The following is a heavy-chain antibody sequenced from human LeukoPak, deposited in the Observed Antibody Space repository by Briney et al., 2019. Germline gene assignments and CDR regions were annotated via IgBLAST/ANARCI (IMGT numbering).Heavy chain of an antibody. D-gene: IGHD6-19*01. CDR2: ISNSGSDI. Sequence: GGSLRLSCAASGFTFSSFSMNWVRQAPGKGLEWISYISNSGSDISYADSVKGRFTISRANAKNSLYLQMNSLRDEDTAVYYCARGSGSGWPLDRWGQGALVTVSS. V-gene: IGHV3-48*02. CDR1: GFTFSSFS. J-gene: IGHJ5*02. CDR3: ARGSGSGWPLDR.